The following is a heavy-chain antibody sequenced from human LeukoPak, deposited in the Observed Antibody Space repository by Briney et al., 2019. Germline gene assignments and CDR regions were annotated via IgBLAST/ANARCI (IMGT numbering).Heavy chain of an antibody. J-gene: IGHJ5*02. CDR1: GYTLTELS. Sequence: GASVKVSCQVSGYTLTELSMHWVRQAPGKGLEWMGGFDLEVGETIYAQKFQGRVTMTEDTSTDTAYMELSSLRSEDTAVYYCATVNPQYCRSTSCSFNWFDPWGQGTLVTVSS. CDR2: FDLEVGET. CDR3: ATVNPQYCRSTSCSFNWFDP. V-gene: IGHV1-24*01. D-gene: IGHD2-2*01.